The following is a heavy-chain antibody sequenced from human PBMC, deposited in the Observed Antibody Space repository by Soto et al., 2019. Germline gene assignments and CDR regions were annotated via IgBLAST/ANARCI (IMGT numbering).Heavy chain of an antibody. V-gene: IGHV3-30-3*02. CDR1: GFIFSNYA. CDR2: ISYDGSNK. J-gene: IGHJ4*02. D-gene: IGHD3-10*01. Sequence: QVQLVESGGGVVQPGRSLRLSCAASGFIFSNYAMHWVRQAPGKGLEWVALISYDGSNKYYADSVKGRFTISRDNSKNTLYLQMNSLRAEDTAVYYCAKIYYGSPYWGQGTLVTVSS. CDR3: AKIYYGSPY.